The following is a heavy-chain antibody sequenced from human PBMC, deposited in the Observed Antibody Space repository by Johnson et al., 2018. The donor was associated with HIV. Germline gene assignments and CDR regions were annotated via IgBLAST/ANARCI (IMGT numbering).Heavy chain of an antibody. Sequence: LQLVESGGGVVRPGGSLRLSCAASGFTFDDYGMSWVRQTPGKGLEWVSGINWNGGSTGYADSVKGRFTISRDNAKNSLYLQMDSLRAEDTAMYYCARAKDAAYPYDAFDVWGHGTMVIVSA. CDR3: ARAKDAAYPYDAFDV. D-gene: IGHD2-15*01. J-gene: IGHJ3*01. CDR1: GFTFDDYG. CDR2: INWNGGST. V-gene: IGHV3-20*04.